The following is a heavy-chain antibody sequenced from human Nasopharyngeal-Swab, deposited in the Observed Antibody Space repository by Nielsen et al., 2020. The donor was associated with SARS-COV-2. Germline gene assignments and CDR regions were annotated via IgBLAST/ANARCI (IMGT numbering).Heavy chain of an antibody. D-gene: IGHD2-21*02. V-gene: IGHV3-23*01. J-gene: IGHJ4*02. CDR1: GFTFSTST. CDR3: AKGAYCGGDCYGYFGY. Sequence: GGSLRLSCAASGFTFSTSTMSWVRQAPGKGLEWVSAITGSGDYTPYADSVKGRFTISRDNSKNTLYLQMNSLRAEDTAVYYCAKGAYCGGDCYGYFGYWGQGTLVTVSS. CDR2: ITGSGDYT.